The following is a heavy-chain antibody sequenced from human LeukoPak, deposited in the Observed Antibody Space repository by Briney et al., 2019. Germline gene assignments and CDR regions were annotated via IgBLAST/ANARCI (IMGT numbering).Heavy chain of an antibody. D-gene: IGHD3-22*01. Sequence: GSLRLSCAASGFPFSSYAMSWVRQAPGKGLEWVSGISGSGDDTNYADPVKGRFTISRDNSKNTLYLQMNSLRAEDTAVYYCAKARSLYYYDSSGYFLPIYYFDYWGQGTRVTVPS. CDR1: GFPFSSYA. J-gene: IGHJ4*02. CDR2: ISGSGDDT. V-gene: IGHV3-23*01. CDR3: AKARSLYYYDSSGYFLPIYYFDY.